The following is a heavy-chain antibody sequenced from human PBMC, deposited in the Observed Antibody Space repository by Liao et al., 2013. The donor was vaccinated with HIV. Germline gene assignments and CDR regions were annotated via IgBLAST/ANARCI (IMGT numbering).Heavy chain of an antibody. CDR3: ARHGYSYRYQYYYYMDV. CDR2: VYYSGST. D-gene: IGHD5-18*01. V-gene: IGHV4-59*01. CDR1: GDSISPYY. J-gene: IGHJ6*03. Sequence: QVQLQESGPGLVKPSETLSLTCTVSGDSISPYYWSWIRQPPGEGLEWIGYVYYSGSTSYSPSLKSRVTISVDTSKNQFSLKLSSVTAADTAVYYCARHGYSYRYQYYYYMDVWAKGPRSPSP.